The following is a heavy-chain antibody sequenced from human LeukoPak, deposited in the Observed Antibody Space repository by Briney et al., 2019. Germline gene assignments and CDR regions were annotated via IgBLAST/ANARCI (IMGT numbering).Heavy chain of an antibody. V-gene: IGHV1-46*01. J-gene: IGHJ4*02. Sequence: ASVKVSCKASGYTFTGYYMHWVRQAPGQGLEWMGIINPSGGNTSYAQKFQGRVTMTRDMSTSTVYMELSSLRSEDTAVYYCARRGSQGNFDYWGQGTLVTVSS. D-gene: IGHD2-15*01. CDR1: GYTFTGYY. CDR3: ARRGSQGNFDY. CDR2: INPSGGNT.